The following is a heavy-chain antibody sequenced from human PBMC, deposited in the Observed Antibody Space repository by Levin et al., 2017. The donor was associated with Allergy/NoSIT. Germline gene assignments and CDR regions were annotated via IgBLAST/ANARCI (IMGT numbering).Heavy chain of an antibody. Sequence: SQTLSLPCTVSDDSIRGYYWTWIRQPPGKGLEWIGHMYYTGSTNYNPSLKSRVTISVGSSKNQFSLNLNSVTAADTAVYYCARGLGESSRYTHGYWGQGTLVTVSS. CDR3: ARGLGESSRYTHGY. V-gene: IGHV4-59*01. J-gene: IGHJ4*02. D-gene: IGHD3-16*02. CDR2: MYYTGST. CDR1: DDSIRGYY.